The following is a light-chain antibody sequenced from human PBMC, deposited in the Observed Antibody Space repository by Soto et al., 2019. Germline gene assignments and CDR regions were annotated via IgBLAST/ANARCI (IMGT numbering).Light chain of an antibody. CDR3: QQSDDSPGT. CDR1: QSIDTY. V-gene: IGKV1-39*01. CDR2: AAS. J-gene: IGKJ1*01. Sequence: DIQMTQSPSSLSASVGNSVTITCRASQSIDTYLNWYQQRPGKAPTLLIYAASTLQTGVPSRFSGSGSGTDFTLTISSLQPEDFAVYYCQQSDDSPGTFGQGTKVEIK.